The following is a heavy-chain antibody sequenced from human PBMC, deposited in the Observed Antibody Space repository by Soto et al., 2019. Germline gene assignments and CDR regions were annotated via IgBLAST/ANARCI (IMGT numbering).Heavy chain of an antibody. Sequence: ASVKVSCKASGYTFTSYYMHWVRQAPGQGLEWMGIINPSGGSTSYAQKLQGRVTMTRDTSTSTVYMEQSSLRSEDTAVYYCASVSPIAVAGTDAFDIWGQGTMVTVSS. CDR1: GYTFTSYY. CDR2: INPSGGST. CDR3: ASVSPIAVAGTDAFDI. J-gene: IGHJ3*02. V-gene: IGHV1-46*03. D-gene: IGHD6-19*01.